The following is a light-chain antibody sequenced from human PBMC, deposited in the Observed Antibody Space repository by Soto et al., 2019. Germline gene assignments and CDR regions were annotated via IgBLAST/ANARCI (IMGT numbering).Light chain of an antibody. CDR2: HAS. J-gene: IGKJ1*01. CDR3: QQHSTLPWT. CDR1: QSVSSY. V-gene: IGKV3-11*01. Sequence: EIVLTQSPATLSLSPGERTTLSCRASQSVSSYFAWYQQSPGQAPRLLIYHASNRATGIPARFSGSGSGTDFTLTISSLAPEDFAVYYCQQHSTLPWTFGQGTKVEVK.